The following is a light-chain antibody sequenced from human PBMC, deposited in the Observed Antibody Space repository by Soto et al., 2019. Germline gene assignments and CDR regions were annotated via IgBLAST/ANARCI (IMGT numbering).Light chain of an antibody. Sequence: EIVMTQSPATLSVSPGERATLSCRASQSVLSSLAWYQQRPGQAPRLLIYGSATRATGIPDRFSGSGSGTEFTLTISSLQSEDSAVYYCQQYNSWPAFGQGHKVEIX. CDR2: GSA. CDR3: QQYNSWPA. J-gene: IGKJ1*01. V-gene: IGKV3-15*01. CDR1: QSVLSS.